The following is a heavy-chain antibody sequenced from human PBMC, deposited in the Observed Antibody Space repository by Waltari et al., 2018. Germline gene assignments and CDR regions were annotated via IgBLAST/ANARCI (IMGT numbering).Heavy chain of an antibody. CDR1: GYTFSNYD. Sequence: QVQLVQSGAEVKKPGASVRVSCKASGYTFSNYDINWVRQATGQGLEWMGGMNPNGGNTGYVQKFQGRVIMTRDTSESTAYVELSGLRFEDTAVYYCARGQRGPSMVREVKYYFDHWGQGTVVTVSS. CDR2: MNPNGGNT. V-gene: IGHV1-8*02. J-gene: IGHJ4*02. D-gene: IGHD3-10*01. CDR3: ARGQRGPSMVREVKYYFDH.